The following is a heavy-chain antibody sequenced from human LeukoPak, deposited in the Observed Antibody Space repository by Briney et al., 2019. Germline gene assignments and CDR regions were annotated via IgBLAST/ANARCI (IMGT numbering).Heavy chain of an antibody. V-gene: IGHV1-46*01. CDR1: GYTFTSYA. CDR2: INPSGGST. J-gene: IGHJ5*02. D-gene: IGHD5-18*01. CDR3: ARALPHRRLMDTTMEQHWFDP. Sequence: ASVKVSCKASGYTFTSYAMNWVRQAPGQGLEWMGLINPSGGSTRYAQKFQGRVTMTRDMSTSTGYMELSSLRSEDTAVYYCARALPHRRLMDTTMEQHWFDPWGQGTLVTVSS.